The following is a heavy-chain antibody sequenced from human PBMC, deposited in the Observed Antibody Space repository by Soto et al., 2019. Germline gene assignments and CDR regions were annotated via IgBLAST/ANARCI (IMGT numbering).Heavy chain of an antibody. CDR3: ARVKKERDGFDY. CDR2: ISYSGIT. Sequence: QVHLQQSGPGLVKPSETLSLTCTVSGDSITIYSWGWIRQPPGKGLERIGSISYSGITYYNPSLKSRVTISLDTSKSQFSLKLRSVTAADTAVYYCARVKKERDGFDYWGQGTLVTVSS. V-gene: IGHV4-59*13. J-gene: IGHJ4*02. CDR1: GDSITIYS.